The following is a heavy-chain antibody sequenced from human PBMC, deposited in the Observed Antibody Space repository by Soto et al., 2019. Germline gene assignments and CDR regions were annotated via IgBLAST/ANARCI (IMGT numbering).Heavy chain of an antibody. J-gene: IGHJ4*02. CDR1: GGSISSSNW. CDR2: IYHSGST. D-gene: IGHD3-22*01. V-gene: IGHV4-4*02. CDR3: ARDVNYYDSSGYSTS. Sequence: SETLSLTCAVSGGSISSSNWCSWVRQPPGKGLEWIGEIYHSGSTNYNPSLKSRVTISVDKSKNQFSLKLSSVTAADTAVYYCARDVNYYDSSGYSTSWGQGTLVTVSS.